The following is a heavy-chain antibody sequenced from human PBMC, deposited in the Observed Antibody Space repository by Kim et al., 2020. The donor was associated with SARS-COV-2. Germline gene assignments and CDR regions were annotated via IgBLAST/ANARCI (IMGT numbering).Heavy chain of an antibody. CDR1: GGTFSSYA. D-gene: IGHD1-1*01. Sequence: SVKVSCKASGGTFSSYAISWVRQAPGQGLEWMGGIIPIFGTANYAQKFQGRVTITADESTSTAYMELSSLRSEDTAVYYCARDSGERRSLTGLERRLPYYYYYYGVDVWGQGTTVTVSS. J-gene: IGHJ6*02. CDR2: IIPIFGTA. V-gene: IGHV1-69*13. CDR3: ARDSGERRSLTGLERRLPYYYYYYGVDV.